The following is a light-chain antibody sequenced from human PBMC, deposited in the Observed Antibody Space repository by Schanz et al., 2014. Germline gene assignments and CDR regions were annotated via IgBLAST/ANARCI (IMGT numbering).Light chain of an antibody. V-gene: IGLV2-14*03. CDR1: SSDVGGYNY. J-gene: IGLJ3*02. CDR3: SSYTSSSTLV. Sequence: QSALTQPASVSGSPGQSITISCTGTSSDVGGYNYVSWYQQYPGTAPKLMIYDVNKRPSGVSNRFSGSKSGNTASLTISGLQAEDEADYYCSSYTSSSTLVFGGGTKLTVL. CDR2: DVN.